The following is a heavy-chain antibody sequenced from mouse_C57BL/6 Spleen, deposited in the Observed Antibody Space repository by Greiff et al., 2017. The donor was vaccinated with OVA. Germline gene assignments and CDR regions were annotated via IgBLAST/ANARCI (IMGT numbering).Heavy chain of an antibody. V-gene: IGHV1-42*01. Sequence: VQLQQSGPELVKPGASVKISCKASGYSFTGYYMNWVKQSPEKSLEWIGEIKPSTGGTTYNQKFKAKATLTVDKSSSTAYMQLKSLTSEDSAVYYCARSGARGDAMDYWGQGTSVTVSS. CDR1: GYSFTGYY. CDR3: ARSGARGDAMDY. CDR2: IKPSTGGT. J-gene: IGHJ4*01. D-gene: IGHD3-1*01.